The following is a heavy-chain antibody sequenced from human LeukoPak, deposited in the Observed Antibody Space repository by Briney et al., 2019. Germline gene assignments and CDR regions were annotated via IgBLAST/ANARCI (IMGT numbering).Heavy chain of an antibody. J-gene: IGHJ4*02. Sequence: PGGSLRLSCAASGFTFSSYAMSWVRQAPGKGLEWVSAISGSGGSTYYADSVKDRFTISRDNSKNTLYLQMNSLRAEDTAVYYCAKCRGGSCLRSFDYWGQGTLVTVSS. CDR2: ISGSGGST. V-gene: IGHV3-23*01. D-gene: IGHD2-15*01. CDR3: AKCRGGSCLRSFDY. CDR1: GFTFSSYA.